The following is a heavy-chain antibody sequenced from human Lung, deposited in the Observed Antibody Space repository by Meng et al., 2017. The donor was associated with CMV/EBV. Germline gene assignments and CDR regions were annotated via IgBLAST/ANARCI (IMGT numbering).Heavy chain of an antibody. Sequence: HIQVPAPHLCGPRDPWSPACAVPGGSFSRSINYMAWIRQPPGKVLEWIGSLDDSGSTYYHPSLKSRVTISVDTSKTYFSLKLRSVTAADTAVYYCARDLEYWGQGTLVTVSS. J-gene: IGHJ4*02. CDR1: GGSFSRSINY. V-gene: IGHV4-39*07. D-gene: IGHD1-1*01. CDR2: LDDSGST. CDR3: ARDLEY.